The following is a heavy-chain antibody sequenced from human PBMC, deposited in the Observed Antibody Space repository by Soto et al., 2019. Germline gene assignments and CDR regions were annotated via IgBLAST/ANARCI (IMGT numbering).Heavy chain of an antibody. CDR2: IDGSGGIT. Sequence: LQSGGGLGQPGGSLTLSCAASGFTFGTTDMSWVRQAPGEGLEWVSTIDGSGGITYYADSVKGRFTISRDNSRNTVYLQMNSLRGDDTALYYCVKNSGWFNTWGQGALVTVSS. CDR1: GFTFGTTD. V-gene: IGHV3-23*01. J-gene: IGHJ5*02. D-gene: IGHD3-10*01. CDR3: VKNSGWFNT.